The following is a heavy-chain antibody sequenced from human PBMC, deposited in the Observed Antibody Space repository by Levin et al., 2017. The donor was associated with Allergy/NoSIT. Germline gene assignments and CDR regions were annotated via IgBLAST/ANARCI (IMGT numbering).Heavy chain of an antibody. CDR3: ARHGCQQDFQY. J-gene: IGHJ1*01. CDR2: VNPNIGVA. D-gene: IGHD3-10*01. V-gene: IGHV1-2*02. Sequence: ASVKVSCETSGYTFTGYYMHWVRQAPGQGLEWMGWVNPNIGVARYAQKFQGRVSLTSDTSRTTASMELSSLRSDDTAVYYCARHGCQQDFQYWGQGTLVTVSS. CDR1: GYTFTGYY.